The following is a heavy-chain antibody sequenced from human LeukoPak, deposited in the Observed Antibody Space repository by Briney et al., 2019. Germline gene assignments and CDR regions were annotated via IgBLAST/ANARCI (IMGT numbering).Heavy chain of an antibody. CDR1: GFTFSSYE. CDR2: ISSSGSTI. J-gene: IGHJ4*02. D-gene: IGHD3-10*01. V-gene: IGHV3-48*03. CDR3: ARDLYYYGSGNYVPGLPDY. Sequence: GGSLRLSCAASGFTFSSYEMNWVRQAPGKGLEWVSYISSSGSTIYYADSVKGRFTISRDNAKNSLYLQMNSLRAEDTAVYYCARDLYYYGSGNYVPGLPDYWGQGTLVTVSS.